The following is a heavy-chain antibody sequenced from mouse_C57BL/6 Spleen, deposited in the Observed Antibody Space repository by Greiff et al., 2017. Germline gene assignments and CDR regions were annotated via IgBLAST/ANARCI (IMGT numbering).Heavy chain of an antibody. CDR2: INPNNGGT. J-gene: IGHJ1*03. CDR1: GYTFTDYN. CDR3: ARRYYYGSSYGWYFDV. Sequence: DVKLQESGPELVKPGASVKIPCKASGYTFTDYNMDWVKQSPGKSLEWIGDINPNNGGTIYNQKFKGKATLTVDKSSSTAYMELRSLTSEDAADYYCARRYYYGSSYGWYFDVWGTGTTVTVSS. V-gene: IGHV1-18*01. D-gene: IGHD1-1*01.